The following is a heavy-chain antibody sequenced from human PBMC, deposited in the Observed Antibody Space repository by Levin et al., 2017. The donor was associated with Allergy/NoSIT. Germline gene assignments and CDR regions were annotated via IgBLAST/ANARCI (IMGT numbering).Heavy chain of an antibody. J-gene: IGHJ5*02. V-gene: IGHV1-18*01. CDR1: GYTFTSYG. CDR2: ISAYNGNT. CDR3: ARSPPVNDYGDYVENWFDP. Sequence: GESLKISCKASGYTFTSYGISWVRQAPGQGLEWMGWISAYNGNTNYAQKLQGRVTMTTDTSTSTAYMELRSLRSDDTAVYYCARSPPVNDYGDYVENWFDPWGQGTLVTVSS. D-gene: IGHD4-17*01.